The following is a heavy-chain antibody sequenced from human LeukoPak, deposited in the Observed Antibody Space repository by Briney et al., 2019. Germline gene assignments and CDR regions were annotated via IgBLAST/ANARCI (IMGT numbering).Heavy chain of an antibody. CDR3: ARVTGYRIEDYFDY. J-gene: IGHJ4*02. V-gene: IGHV4-59*01. CDR2: IYYSGST. Sequence: SETLSLTCTVSGGSISSYYWSWIRQPPGKGLEWIGYIYYSGSTNYNPSLKSRVTISVETSKNELSLRLRSVTAADTAVYYCARVTGYRIEDYFDYWGQGTLVTVSS. CDR1: GGSISSYY. D-gene: IGHD6-13*01.